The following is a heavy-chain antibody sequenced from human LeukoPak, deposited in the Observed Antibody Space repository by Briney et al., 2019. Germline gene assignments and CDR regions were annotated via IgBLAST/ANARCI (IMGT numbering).Heavy chain of an antibody. Sequence: GGSLRLSCTASGFTFGDYAMSGVRKAPGKGLEWVGFIRSKAYGGTTEYAASVKGRFTISRDDSKSIAYLQMNSLKTEDTAVYYCTRDRGSSSWYRRYYYYYMDVWGKGTTVTISS. CDR1: GFTFGDYA. J-gene: IGHJ6*03. D-gene: IGHD6-13*01. V-gene: IGHV3-49*04. CDR2: IRSKAYGGTT. CDR3: TRDRGSSSWYRRYYYYYMDV.